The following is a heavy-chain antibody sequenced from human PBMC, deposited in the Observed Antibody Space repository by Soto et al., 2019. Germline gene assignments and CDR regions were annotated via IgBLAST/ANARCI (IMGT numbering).Heavy chain of an antibody. V-gene: IGHV3-23*01. CDR1: GFTFSSYA. D-gene: IGHD5-18*01. CDR2: ISGSDGRT. Sequence: ESGGGLVRPGGSLRLSCAASGFTFSSYAMSWVRQAPGKGLEWVSTISGSDGRTYSTDSVKGPFTISGDNSRNTAYLQMNSLRVEDTAVYYCAKGVSQYTPLALFDYWGRGTLVTVSS. CDR3: AKGVSQYTPLALFDY. J-gene: IGHJ4*02.